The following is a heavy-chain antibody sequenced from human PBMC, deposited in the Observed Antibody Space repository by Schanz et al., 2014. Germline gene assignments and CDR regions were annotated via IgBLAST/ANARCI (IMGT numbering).Heavy chain of an antibody. CDR2: INSRNEV. D-gene: IGHD3-16*01. CDR1: RLTFANED. CDR3: SRGIVGGLDW. J-gene: IGHJ4*02. Sequence: VHLVESGGGVVPPGRALRLSCAASRLTFANEDIHWVRQAPGKGLEWVSVINSRNEVFSIDSVRGRFTIFRDNPKKSAYLQMNSLRADDTAVYYCSRGIVGGLDWWGQGTLVTVSS. V-gene: IGHV3-21*01.